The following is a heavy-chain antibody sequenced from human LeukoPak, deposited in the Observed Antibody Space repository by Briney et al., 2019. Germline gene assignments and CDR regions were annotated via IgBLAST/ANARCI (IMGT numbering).Heavy chain of an antibody. Sequence: ASVKVSCKASGYTFTGYYMNWVRQAPGQGLEWMGWINPNSGGSNYAQKFQGRVTMTRDTSISTVYMELSRLRSDDTAVYYCVRGGYIYGSDYWGQGTLVTVSS. D-gene: IGHD5-18*01. CDR3: VRGGYIYGSDY. CDR1: GYTFTGYY. V-gene: IGHV1-2*02. CDR2: INPNSGGS. J-gene: IGHJ4*02.